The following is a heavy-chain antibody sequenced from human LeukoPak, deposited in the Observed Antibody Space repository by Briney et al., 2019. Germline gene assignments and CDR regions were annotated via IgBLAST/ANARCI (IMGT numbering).Heavy chain of an antibody. Sequence: PGGSLRLSCAASGFSVSSNYMTWVRQAPGKGLEWVSVIYSGGNTYYADSVKDRFTISRDKSKNTLYLHVNSLRAEDTAVYYCSGGGFAVIDYWGQGTLVTVSS. D-gene: IGHD3-16*01. CDR1: GFSVSSNY. CDR2: IYSGGNT. J-gene: IGHJ4*02. CDR3: SGGGFAVIDY. V-gene: IGHV3-53*01.